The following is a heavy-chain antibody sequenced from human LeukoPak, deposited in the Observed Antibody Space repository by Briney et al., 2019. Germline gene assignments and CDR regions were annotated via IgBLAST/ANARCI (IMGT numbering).Heavy chain of an antibody. CDR1: GFTVSSNY. CDR3: ARRESSSWFDY. D-gene: IGHD6-13*01. J-gene: IGHJ4*02. CDR2: IYSGGTT. Sequence: GGSLRLSCAASGFTVSSNYMSWVRQAPGKGLEWVSIIYSGGTTYYADSVKGRSTIFRGNSKNTLYLQMNSVRAEDTAVYYCARRESSSWFDYWGQGTLVTVSS. V-gene: IGHV3-66*01.